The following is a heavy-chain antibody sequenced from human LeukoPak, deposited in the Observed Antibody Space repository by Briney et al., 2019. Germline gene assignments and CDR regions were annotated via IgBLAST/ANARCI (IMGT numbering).Heavy chain of an antibody. CDR1: GFTFSSYE. J-gene: IGHJ2*01. CDR2: ISSSGSTI. CDR3: ARFRPDQTDWYFDL. D-gene: IGHD6-6*01. Sequence: GGSLRVSCAASGFTFSSYEMNWVRQAPGKGLEWVSYISSSGSTIYYADSVKGRFTISRDNAKNSLYLQMNSLRAEDTAVYYCARFRPDQTDWYFDLWGRGTLVTVSS. V-gene: IGHV3-48*03.